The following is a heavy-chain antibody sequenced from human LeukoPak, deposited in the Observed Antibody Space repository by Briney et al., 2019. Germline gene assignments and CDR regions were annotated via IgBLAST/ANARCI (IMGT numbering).Heavy chain of an antibody. V-gene: IGHV3-74*01. CDR1: GFTFYSYW. D-gene: IGHD3-22*01. J-gene: IGHJ4*02. CDR2: INGDGSTS. CDR3: ASSSGFDY. Sequence: PGGSLRPSCAASGFTFYSYWMHWVRQAPGKGLVWVSCINGDGSTSNYADSVKGRFTISRDNAKNTLYLQMHSLRAEDTAVYYCASSSGFDYWGQGTLVTVSS.